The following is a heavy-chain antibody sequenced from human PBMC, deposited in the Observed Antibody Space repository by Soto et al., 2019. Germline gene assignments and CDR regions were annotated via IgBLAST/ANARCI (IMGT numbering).Heavy chain of an antibody. V-gene: IGHV4-30-4*01. CDR1: GGSTSSDNY. Sequence: SETLSLTCTVSGGSTSSDNYWSWIRQPTGKGLEWIGHIYYSGNTDYNPSLKSRLAISIDTSKNQFSLKLSSVTAADTAVYFCAREGGESSDGLYYFDSWGQGSLVTVSS. CDR3: AREGGESSDGLYYFDS. CDR2: IYYSGNT. J-gene: IGHJ4*02. D-gene: IGHD3-16*01.